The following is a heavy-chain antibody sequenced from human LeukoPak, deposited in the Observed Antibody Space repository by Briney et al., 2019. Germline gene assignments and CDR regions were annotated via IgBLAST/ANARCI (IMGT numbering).Heavy chain of an antibody. CDR3: ARGPLWDYYYYYMDV. CDR1: GYTFTGYY. V-gene: IGHV1-2*02. D-gene: IGHD2-21*01. Sequence: EASVKVSCKASGYTFTGYYMHWVRQAPGQGLEWMGWISPNSGGTNYAQKFQGRVTMTRDTSISTAYMELSRLRSDDTAVYYCARGPLWDYYYYYMDVWGKGTTVTVSS. J-gene: IGHJ6*03. CDR2: ISPNSGGT.